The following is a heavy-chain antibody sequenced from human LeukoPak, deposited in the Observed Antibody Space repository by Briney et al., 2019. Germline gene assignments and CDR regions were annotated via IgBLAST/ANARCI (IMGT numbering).Heavy chain of an antibody. V-gene: IGHV4-30-4*08. CDR3: ARKKSNLWELSYYFDY. CDR2: IYYSGST. D-gene: IGHD1-26*01. J-gene: IGHJ4*02. CDR1: GGSISSGDYY. Sequence: SETLSLTCTVSGGSISSGDYYWSWIRQPPGKGLEWIGYIYYSGSTYYNPSLKSRVTISVDTSKNQFSLKLSSVTAADTAVYYCARKKSNLWELSYYFDYWGQGTLVTVSS.